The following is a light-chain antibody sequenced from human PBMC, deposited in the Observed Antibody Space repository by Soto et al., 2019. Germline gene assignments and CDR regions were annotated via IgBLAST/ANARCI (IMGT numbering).Light chain of an antibody. CDR1: SSDVGSHTL. Sequence: QSVLTQPASVSGSPGQSITISCTGTSSDVGSHTLVSWYQQHPGQAPKLMIYEVSKRPLGVSTRFSASKSGNKASLTISGLQAEDEADYYCCSDGGSRAVFGGGTQLTVL. J-gene: IGLJ7*01. V-gene: IGLV2-23*02. CDR3: CSDGGSRAV. CDR2: EVS.